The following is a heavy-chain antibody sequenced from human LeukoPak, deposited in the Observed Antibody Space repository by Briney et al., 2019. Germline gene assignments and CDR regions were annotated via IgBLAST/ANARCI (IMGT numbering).Heavy chain of an antibody. D-gene: IGHD3-9*01. V-gene: IGHV3-33*01. J-gene: IGHJ3*02. CDR3: ARDPQEYDILSGYYPQNAFDI. CDR2: IWDDGSNK. CDR1: GFTFSSYG. Sequence: GGSLRLSCAASGFTFSSYGMHWVRQAPGKGLEGGAVIWDDGSNKYYADSVKGRFTISRDNSKNTLYLQMNSLISEDTAVYYCARDPQEYDILSGYYPQNAFDIWGQGTMVTVSS.